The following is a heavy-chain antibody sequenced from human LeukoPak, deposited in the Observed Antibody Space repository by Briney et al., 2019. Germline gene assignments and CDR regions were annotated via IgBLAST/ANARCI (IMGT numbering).Heavy chain of an antibody. CDR3: AKGDSGSYYYYMNV. CDR1: GFSFGDYG. CDR2: IEYDGSDK. J-gene: IGHJ6*03. Sequence: QPRGSLRLSCVASGFSFGDYGMHWVRQAPGKGLKWMAFIEYDGSDKFYADSVKGRITISRDNSKNTLYLQMNGLKIEDTAVYFCAKGDSGSYYYYMNVWGKGTTVIVSS. D-gene: IGHD3-10*01. V-gene: IGHV3-30*02.